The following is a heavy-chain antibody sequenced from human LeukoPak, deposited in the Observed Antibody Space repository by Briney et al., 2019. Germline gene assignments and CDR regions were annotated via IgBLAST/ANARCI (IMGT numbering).Heavy chain of an antibody. CDR3: ARKGLGGELGGFDY. CDR2: INRNGGIT. D-gene: IGHD1-26*01. CDR1: GFTFSSYV. Sequence: GGTLRLSCAASGFTFSSYVMSWVRQAPGKGLEWVSGINRNGGITGYAESVKGRFTISRDNAKNSLYLQMNSLRAEDTASYHCARKGLGGELGGFDYWGQGTLVTVSS. J-gene: IGHJ4*02. V-gene: IGHV3-20*01.